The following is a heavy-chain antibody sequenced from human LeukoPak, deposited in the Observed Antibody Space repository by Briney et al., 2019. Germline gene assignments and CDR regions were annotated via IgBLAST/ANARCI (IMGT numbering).Heavy chain of an antibody. Sequence: GGSLRLSCAASGFTFSTYSMNWVRQAPGKGLEWVSSISSSSSYIYYAESLKGRFTISRDNAKNSLYLQMNSLRAEDTAVYNCARGKPVIMSGYVENYFDYWGQGTLVTVSS. CDR1: GFTFSTYS. CDR2: ISSSSSYI. J-gene: IGHJ4*02. D-gene: IGHD5-12*01. V-gene: IGHV3-21*01. CDR3: ARGKPVIMSGYVENYFDY.